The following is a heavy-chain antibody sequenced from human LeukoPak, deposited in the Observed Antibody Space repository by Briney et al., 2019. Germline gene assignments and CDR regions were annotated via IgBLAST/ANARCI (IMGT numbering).Heavy chain of an antibody. CDR3: TRDSGTYNWFDP. CDR2: MDKETNLYAT. Sequence: PGGSLKLSCVASGFTFSDSAIHWDRQSSGKGLEWIGHMDKETNLYATALAASVKGRFTVSRDDSKNTAYLHMNSLKTEDTALYYCTRDSGTYNWFDPWGQGTLVTVSS. V-gene: IGHV3-73*01. J-gene: IGHJ5*02. CDR1: GFTFSDSA. D-gene: IGHD1-26*01.